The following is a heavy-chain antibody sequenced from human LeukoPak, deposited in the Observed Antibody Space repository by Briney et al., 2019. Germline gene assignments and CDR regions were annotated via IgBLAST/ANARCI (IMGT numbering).Heavy chain of an antibody. CDR1: RFTFSSYS. J-gene: IGHJ6*03. D-gene: IGHD5-12*01. CDR2: ISSSSSYI. V-gene: IGHV3-21*01. Sequence: GGSLRLSCAASRFTFSSYSMNWVRQAPGKGLEWVSSISSSSSYIYYADSVKGRFTISRDNAKNSLYLQMNSLRAEDTAVYYCARVPFHIAEGVYYYMDVWGKGTTVTVSS. CDR3: ARVPFHIAEGVYYYMDV.